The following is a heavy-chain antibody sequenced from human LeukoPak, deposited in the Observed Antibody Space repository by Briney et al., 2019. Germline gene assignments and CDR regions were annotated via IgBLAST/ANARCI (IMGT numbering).Heavy chain of an antibody. CDR1: GGTFSSYA. J-gene: IGHJ5*02. Sequence: GASVKVSCKASGGTFSSYAISWVRQAPGQGLEWMGWINPNSGGTNYAQKFQGRVTMTRDTSISTAYMELSRLRSDDTAVYYCARGTFDYGDYSNWFDPWGQGTLVTVSS. V-gene: IGHV1-2*02. CDR3: ARGTFDYGDYSNWFDP. D-gene: IGHD4-17*01. CDR2: INPNSGGT.